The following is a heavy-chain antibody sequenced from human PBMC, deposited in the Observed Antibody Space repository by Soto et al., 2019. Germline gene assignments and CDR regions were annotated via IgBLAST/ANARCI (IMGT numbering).Heavy chain of an antibody. CDR3: ARPRQDYYDSSGYYSAFDI. J-gene: IGHJ3*02. CDR2: IYYSGST. Sequence: SETLSLTCTVSGGSISSSSYYWGWIRQPPGKGLEWIGSIYYSGSTYYNPSLKSRVTISADTSKNQFSLKLSSVTAADTAVYYCARPRQDYYDSSGYYSAFDIWGQGTMVTVSS. V-gene: IGHV4-39*01. D-gene: IGHD3-22*01. CDR1: GGSISSSSYY.